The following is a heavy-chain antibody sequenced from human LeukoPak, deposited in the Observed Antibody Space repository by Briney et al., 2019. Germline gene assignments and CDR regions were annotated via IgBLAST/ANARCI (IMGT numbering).Heavy chain of an antibody. Sequence: GGSLRLSCEASGFTFSSYWMSWVRQAPGKGLEWVSGISASGGNPYYADSVKGRFTISRDNSENTLNLQMNSLRAEDTAVYYCAKARAGDITAAFNYWGQGTLVTVSS. CDR3: AKARAGDITAAFNY. D-gene: IGHD6-13*01. CDR2: ISASGGNP. CDR1: GFTFSSYW. J-gene: IGHJ4*02. V-gene: IGHV3-23*01.